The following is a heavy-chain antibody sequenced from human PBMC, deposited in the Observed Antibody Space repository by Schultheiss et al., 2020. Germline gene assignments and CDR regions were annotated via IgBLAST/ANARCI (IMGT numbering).Heavy chain of an antibody. CDR2: IKSKTT. J-gene: IGHJ4*02. V-gene: IGHV3-15*07. D-gene: IGHD3-22*01. CDR3: TTDGSYYYRSSGYY. Sequence: GGSLRLSCAASGFTFNNAWMNWVRQAPVKGLEWVGRIKSKTTDYAAPVKGRFTISRDDSKNTLYLQMNSLKIEDTAVYYCTTDGSYYYRSSGYYWGQGTLVTVSS. CDR1: GFTFNNAW.